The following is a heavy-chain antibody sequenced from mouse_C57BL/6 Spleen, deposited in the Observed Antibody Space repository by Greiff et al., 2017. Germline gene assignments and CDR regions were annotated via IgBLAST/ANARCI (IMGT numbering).Heavy chain of an antibody. Sequence: QVQLKESGPGLVQPSQSLSITCTASGFSLTSYGVHWVRQSPGKGLEWLGVIWRGGSTDYNAAFISRLSISTENSKSPVFFKMNNLQADNTAIYYGAGRYYYGSSPKDYWGQGTSVTVSS. CDR1: GFSLTSYG. V-gene: IGHV2-2*01. CDR2: IWRGGST. J-gene: IGHJ4*01. CDR3: AGRYYYGSSPKDY. D-gene: IGHD1-1*01.